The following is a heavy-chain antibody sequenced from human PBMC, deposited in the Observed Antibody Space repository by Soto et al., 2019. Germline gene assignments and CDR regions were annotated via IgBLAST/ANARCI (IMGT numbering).Heavy chain of an antibody. CDR3: AAPDYGDYWRVDY. V-gene: IGHV1-58*01. CDR1: GFTFTSSA. D-gene: IGHD4-17*01. J-gene: IGHJ4*02. Sequence: SVKVSCKAPGFTFTSSAVQWVRQTRGQRLEWIGWIVVGSGNTNSAQRFQERVTITRDMSTSTAYMELSSMRSEDTAVYYCAAPDYGDYWRVDYWGQGTLVTVSS. CDR2: IVVGSGNT.